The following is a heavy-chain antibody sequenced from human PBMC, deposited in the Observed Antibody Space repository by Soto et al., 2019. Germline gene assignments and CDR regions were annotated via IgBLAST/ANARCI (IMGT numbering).Heavy chain of an antibody. D-gene: IGHD3-9*01. CDR3: ASRPIVLRYSYYYYGMDV. CDR1: GYSFTSYW. Sequence: PGESLKISCKGSGYSFTSYWISWVRQMPGKGLEWMGRIDPSDSYTNYSPSFQGHVTISADKSISTAYLQWSSLKASDTAMYYCASRPIVLRYSYYYYGMDVWGQGTTVTVSS. J-gene: IGHJ6*02. CDR2: IDPSDSYT. V-gene: IGHV5-10-1*01.